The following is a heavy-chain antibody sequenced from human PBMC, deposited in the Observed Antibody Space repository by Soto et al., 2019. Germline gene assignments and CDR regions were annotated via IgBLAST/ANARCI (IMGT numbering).Heavy chain of an antibody. Sequence: GESLKISCKGSGYSFTSDWIGWVRQMPGKGLEWMGIIYPGDSDTRYSPSFQGQVTISADKSISTAYLQWSSLKASDPAMYYCARQPIRSNYDFWSDYYPDYYYVMDFCGQGATVIASS. CDR3: ARQPIRSNYDFWSDYYPDYYYVMDF. J-gene: IGHJ6*02. CDR2: IYPGDSDT. V-gene: IGHV5-51*01. CDR1: GYSFTSDW. D-gene: IGHD3-3*01.